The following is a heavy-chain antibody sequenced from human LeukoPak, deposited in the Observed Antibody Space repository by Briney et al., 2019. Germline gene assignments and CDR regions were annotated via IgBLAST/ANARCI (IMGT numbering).Heavy chain of an antibody. D-gene: IGHD6-13*01. Sequence: VASVKVSCKASGYTFTGYYMHWVRQAPGQGLEWMGRINPNSGGTNYAQKFQGRVTMTRDTSISTAYMELSRLRSDDTAVYYCARAGSSSWYAYYYYYMDVWGKGTTVTVSS. CDR3: ARAGSSSWYAYYYYYMDV. J-gene: IGHJ6*03. CDR1: GYTFTGYY. V-gene: IGHV1-2*06. CDR2: INPNSGGT.